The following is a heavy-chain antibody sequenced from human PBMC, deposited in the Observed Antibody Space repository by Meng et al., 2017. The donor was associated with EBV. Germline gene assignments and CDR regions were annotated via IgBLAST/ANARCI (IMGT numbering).Heavy chain of an antibody. CDR1: EGTFSSYA. CDR2: IIPIFGTA. D-gene: IGHD6-13*01. Sequence: QVELVQAGAEVKKPGFSVNVSCKASEGTFSSYAISWVRQAPGQGLEWMGGIIPIFGTANYAQKFQGRVTITADKSTSTAYMELSSLRSEDTAVYYCARAEIAAAGRLDYWGQGTLVTVSS. V-gene: IGHV1-69*06. J-gene: IGHJ4*02. CDR3: ARAEIAAAGRLDY.